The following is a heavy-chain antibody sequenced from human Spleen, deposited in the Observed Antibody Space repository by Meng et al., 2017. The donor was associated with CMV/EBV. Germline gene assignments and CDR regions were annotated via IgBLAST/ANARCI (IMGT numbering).Heavy chain of an antibody. J-gene: IGHJ4*02. CDR1: GDAFSTHG. CDR2: ISAYNGNT. V-gene: IGHV1-18*01. D-gene: IGHD2-2*02. CDR3: ARDHCSGTSCYREIDY. Sequence: ASVKVSCKASGDAFSTHGLIWVRQAPGQGLEWMGWISAYNGNTNYAQKLQGRVTMTTDTSTSTAYMELRSLRSDDTAVYYCARDHCSGTSCYREIDYWGQGTLVTVSS.